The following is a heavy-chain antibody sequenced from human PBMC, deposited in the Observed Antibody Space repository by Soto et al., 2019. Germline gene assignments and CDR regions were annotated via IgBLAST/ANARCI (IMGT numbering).Heavy chain of an antibody. Sequence: ASVKVSCKASGYTFNTYGITWVRQAPGQGLEWMGWISADSGNTNYAQKFKGRVTMTTDTSTSTAYMDLRSLRSDDTAVYYCARDQPCVNGICWLYWGQGTLVTVSS. CDR1: GYTFNTYG. J-gene: IGHJ4*02. CDR3: ARDQPCVNGICWLY. CDR2: ISADSGNT. D-gene: IGHD2-8*01. V-gene: IGHV1-18*04.